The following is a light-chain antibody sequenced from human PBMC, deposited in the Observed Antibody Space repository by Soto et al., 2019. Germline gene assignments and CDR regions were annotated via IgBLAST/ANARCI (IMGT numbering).Light chain of an antibody. CDR2: GAS. Sequence: EIVVAQSPGTLSLSPGERATLSCRASQSVTNSFLAWYQQKPGQAPRLLIYGASRRATGIPYRFTGSGSGTDFTLTISRLEPEDFAVYYCQQYVSAPWAFGQGTKVEI. V-gene: IGKV3-20*01. CDR3: QQYVSAPWA. CDR1: QSVTNSF. J-gene: IGKJ1*01.